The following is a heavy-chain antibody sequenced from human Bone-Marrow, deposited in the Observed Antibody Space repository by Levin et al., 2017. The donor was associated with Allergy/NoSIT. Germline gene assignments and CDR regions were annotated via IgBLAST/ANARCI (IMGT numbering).Heavy chain of an antibody. D-gene: IGHD3-22*01. J-gene: IGHJ5*02. Sequence: SVKVSCKASGGTFSRDAVTWVRQAPGQGLEWMGGIIPMFGTAYYAQTFQGRVTITADESTSTAYMELSGLGSEDTAVYFCARVYDRSGNYHRWFDPWGQGTLVTVSS. V-gene: IGHV1-69*13. CDR1: GGTFSRDA. CDR2: IIPMFGTA. CDR3: ARVYDRSGNYHRWFDP.